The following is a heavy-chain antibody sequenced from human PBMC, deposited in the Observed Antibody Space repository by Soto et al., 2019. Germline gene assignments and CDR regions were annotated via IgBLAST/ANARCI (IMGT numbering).Heavy chain of an antibody. CDR2: VYYIGST. J-gene: IGHJ4*02. V-gene: IGHV4-59*01. Sequence: QLQLQESGPGLVKPSETLSLTCTVSGGSISTSYWSWIRQPPGKGLEWLGYVYYIGSTKYNPSLKNRVTISIDTSQNQFSLKLESVSAADTALYYCARDGSGHDFWDGPWYFDSWGQGTPVTVSS. CDR3: ARDGSGHDFWDGPWYFDS. D-gene: IGHD3-3*01. CDR1: GGSISTSY.